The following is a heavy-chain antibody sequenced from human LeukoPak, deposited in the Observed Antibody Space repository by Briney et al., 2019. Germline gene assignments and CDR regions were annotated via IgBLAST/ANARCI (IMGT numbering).Heavy chain of an antibody. V-gene: IGHV3-48*04. CDR2: ISSSGSTI. CDR1: GFTFSSYA. CDR3: ARSSLDSSGWYRPRTPNWFDP. J-gene: IGHJ5*02. Sequence: PGGSLRLSCAASGFTFSSYAMSWVRQAPGKGLEWVSYISSSGSTIYYADSVKGRFTISRDNAKNSLYLQMNSLRAEDTAVYYCARSSLDSSGWYRPRTPNWFDPWGQGTLVTVSS. D-gene: IGHD6-19*01.